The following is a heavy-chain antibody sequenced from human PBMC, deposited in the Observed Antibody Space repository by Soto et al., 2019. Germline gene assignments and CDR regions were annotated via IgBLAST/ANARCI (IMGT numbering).Heavy chain of an antibody. CDR2: IKEDGSQQ. V-gene: IGHV3-7*01. CDR3: STERVSPGAFDI. J-gene: IGHJ3*02. D-gene: IGHD4-4*01. CDR1: GFTFSRYW. Sequence: GGSLRLSCAASGFTFSRYWMSWVRQAPGKGLEWVANIKEDGSQQYFVDSVRGRFTLSRDNAKNSIYLQMNSLRAEDSAVYFCSTERVSPGAFDIWGQGTTVTVSS.